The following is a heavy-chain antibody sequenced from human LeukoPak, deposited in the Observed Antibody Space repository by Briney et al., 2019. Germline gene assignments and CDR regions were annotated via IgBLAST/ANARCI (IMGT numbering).Heavy chain of an antibody. V-gene: IGHV3-30*01. CDR1: GFTFSSYA. Sequence: QPGRSLRLSCAASGFTFSSYAMHWVRQAPGKGLEWVAVISYDGSNKYYADSVKGRFTISRDNSKNTLYLQMNSLRAEDTAVYYCARKYCTSTKCYHVDYWGQGTLVTVSS. J-gene: IGHJ4*02. D-gene: IGHD2-2*01. CDR3: ARKYCTSTKCYHVDY. CDR2: ISYDGSNK.